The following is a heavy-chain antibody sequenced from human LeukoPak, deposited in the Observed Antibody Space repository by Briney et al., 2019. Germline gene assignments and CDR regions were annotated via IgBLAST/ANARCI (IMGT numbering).Heavy chain of an antibody. V-gene: IGHV1-2*02. CDR3: ARLEKDWALEI. D-gene: IGHD1-1*01. Sequence: ASVKVSYKACGYTFTGYYIQWVQQAPGQGLEWMGWINPNSGGTNYAQKFQGRVTITRDTSISTAYMELSRLRSDDTAVYYSARLEKDWALEIGGQGTMVTVSS. CDR2: INPNSGGT. CDR1: GYTFTGYY. J-gene: IGHJ3*02.